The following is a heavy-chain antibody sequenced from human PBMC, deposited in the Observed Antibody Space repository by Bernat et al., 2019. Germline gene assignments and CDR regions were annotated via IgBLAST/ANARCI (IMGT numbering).Heavy chain of an antibody. Sequence: EVQLLESGGGLVQPGGSLRLSCAASGFTFSSFPMSWVRQAPGKGLEWVSAITGSGDTTYYADSVKGRFTISRDNSKNTLYLQMNSLRAEHTAVYYCAKTGCSSASCYGMDVWGKGTTVTVSS. CDR1: GFTFSSFP. J-gene: IGHJ6*04. CDR3: AKTGCSSASCYGMDV. V-gene: IGHV3-23*01. D-gene: IGHD2-2*01. CDR2: ITGSGDTT.